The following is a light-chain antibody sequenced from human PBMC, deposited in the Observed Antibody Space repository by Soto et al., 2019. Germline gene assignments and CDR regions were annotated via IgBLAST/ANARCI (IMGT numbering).Light chain of an antibody. Sequence: QSALTQPPSASGSPGQSVTISCTGTSSDVGAYNLVSWYLQRPGKAPKLMIYDVNKRPSGVPDRFSGSKSGYTASLTVSGLQAEDEGDFYCSSRSDSNSLWVFGGGTKLTVL. CDR1: SSDVGAYNL. CDR2: DVN. CDR3: SSRSDSNSLWV. V-gene: IGLV2-8*01. J-gene: IGLJ3*02.